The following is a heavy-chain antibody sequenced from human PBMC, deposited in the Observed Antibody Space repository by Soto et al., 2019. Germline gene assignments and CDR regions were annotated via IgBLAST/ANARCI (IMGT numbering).Heavy chain of an antibody. CDR2: IYYSGST. D-gene: IGHD3-10*02. CDR3: ARDEGSDVLGRYYGMDV. Sequence: QVHLQESGPGLVKPSETLSLTCTVSGGSLSRYYWSWIRQPPGKGLEWIGYIYYSGSTYYNPSLKSRVTISVDTSKNQFSLKVTSVTAADTAVYYCARDEGSDVLGRYYGMDVWGQGTSVTVS. J-gene: IGHJ6*02. CDR1: GGSLSRYY. V-gene: IGHV4-59*01.